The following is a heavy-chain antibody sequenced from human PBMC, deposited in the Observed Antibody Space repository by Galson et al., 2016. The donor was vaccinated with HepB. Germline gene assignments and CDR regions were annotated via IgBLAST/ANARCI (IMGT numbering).Heavy chain of an antibody. V-gene: IGHV3-7*01. CDR1: GFTFSDYW. D-gene: IGHD5-18*01. Sequence: SLRLSCAASGFTFSDYWMNWVRQAPGKGLEWVANIGPEGSGKNYVDSVKGRFTISRDNPKKSMYLQMNILRAEDTAVYYCARGLDATMGGGWHYGMDVWGQGTTVTVSS. J-gene: IGHJ6*02. CDR3: ARGLDATMGGGWHYGMDV. CDR2: IGPEGSGK.